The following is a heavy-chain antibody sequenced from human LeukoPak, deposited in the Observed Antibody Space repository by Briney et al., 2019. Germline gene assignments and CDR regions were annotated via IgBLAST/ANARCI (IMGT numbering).Heavy chain of an antibody. J-gene: IGHJ6*02. V-gene: IGHV1-18*01. CDR3: ARDLDPGGYGEQANGGYYYGMDV. CDR1: GYTFTSYG. D-gene: IGHD4-17*01. Sequence: ASVKVSCKASGYTFTSYGISWVQQAPGQGLEWMGWISAYNGNTNYAQKLQGRVTMTTDTSTSTAYMELRSLRSDDTAVYYCARDLDPGGYGEQANGGYYYGMDVWGQGTTVTVSS. CDR2: ISAYNGNT.